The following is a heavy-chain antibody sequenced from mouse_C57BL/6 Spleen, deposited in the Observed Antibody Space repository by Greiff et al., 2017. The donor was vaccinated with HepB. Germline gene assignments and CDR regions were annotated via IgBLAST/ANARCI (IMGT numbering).Heavy chain of an antibody. CDR3: ARAPDITTVVATNYFDY. Sequence: VQLKESGPELVKPGASVKISCKASGYSFTDYNMNWVKQSNGKSLEWIGVINPNYGTTSYNQKFKGKATLTVDQSSSTAYMQLNSLTSEDSAVYYCARAPDITTVVATNYFDYWGQGTTLTVSS. V-gene: IGHV1-39*01. CDR2: INPNYGTT. CDR1: GYSFTDYN. J-gene: IGHJ2*01. D-gene: IGHD1-1*01.